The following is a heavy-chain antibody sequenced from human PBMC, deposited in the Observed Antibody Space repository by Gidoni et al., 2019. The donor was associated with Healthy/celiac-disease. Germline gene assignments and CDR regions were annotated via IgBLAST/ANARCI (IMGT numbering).Heavy chain of an antibody. CDR1: GFTFSSYA. CDR3: AKVIQGYSYGRDLWEYYFDY. D-gene: IGHD5-18*01. CDR2: ISGSGGST. Sequence: EVQLLESGGGLVQPGGSLRLSCPASGFTFSSYAMSWVRQAPGKGLEWVSAISGSGGSTYYADSVKGRFTISRDNSKNTLYLQMNSLRAEDTAVYYCAKVIQGYSYGRDLWEYYFDYWGQGTLVTVSS. J-gene: IGHJ4*02. V-gene: IGHV3-23*01.